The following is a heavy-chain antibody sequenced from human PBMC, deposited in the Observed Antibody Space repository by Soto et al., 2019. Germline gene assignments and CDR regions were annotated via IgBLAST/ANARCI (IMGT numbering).Heavy chain of an antibody. CDR3: ARVLVNLRTLTYYYYYGMDV. CDR1: GFTFSSYS. V-gene: IGHV3-30-3*01. Sequence: PGGPLTLSYAASGFTFSSYSMHWVRQAPGKGLEWVAVISYDGSNKYYADSVKGRFTISRDNSKNTLYLQMNSLRAEDTAVYYCARVLVNLRTLTYYYYYGMDVWGQGTTVTVSS. D-gene: IGHD3-9*01. J-gene: IGHJ6*02. CDR2: ISYDGSNK.